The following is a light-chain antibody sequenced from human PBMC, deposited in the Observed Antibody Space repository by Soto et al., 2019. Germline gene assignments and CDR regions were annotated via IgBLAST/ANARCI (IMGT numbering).Light chain of an antibody. CDR3: CSYAGSYTWV. J-gene: IGLJ3*02. CDR2: DVS. V-gene: IGLV2-11*01. Sequence: QSALTQPRSVSGSPGQSVTISCTGTSSDVGGYNYVSWYQQHPGKAPKFMISDVSKRPSGVPDRFSGSESGNTASLTISGLQAEDEAAYYCCSYAGSYTWVFGGGTKLTVL. CDR1: SSDVGGYNY.